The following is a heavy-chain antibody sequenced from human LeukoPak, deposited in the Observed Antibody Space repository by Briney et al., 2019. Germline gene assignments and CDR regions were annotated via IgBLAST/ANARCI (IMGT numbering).Heavy chain of an antibody. CDR2: IQSDGSYK. J-gene: IGHJ4*02. CDR1: GFTFISSA. D-gene: IGHD2-2*01. CDR3: ATHCSGTTCHRDY. V-gene: IGHV3-30*02. Sequence: GGSLRLSCAASGFTFISSAMHWVRQAPGKGLECVAFIQSDGSYKHYSDSVKGRFTISRDNSKNTLYLEMNSLRVVDTGVYYCATHCSGTTCHRDYWGQGTLVTVSS.